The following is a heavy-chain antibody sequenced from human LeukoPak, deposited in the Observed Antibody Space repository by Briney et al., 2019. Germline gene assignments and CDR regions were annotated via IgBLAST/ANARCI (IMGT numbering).Heavy chain of an antibody. CDR3: ARVIHKGSYSLDY. J-gene: IGHJ4*02. CDR1: GGSISSYY. CDR2: IYHSGST. V-gene: IGHV4-38-2*02. Sequence: PSETLSLTCTVSGGSISSYYWSWIRQPPGKGLEWIGSIYHSGSTYYNPSLKSRVTISVDTSKNQFSLKLSSVTAADTAVYYCARVIHKGSYSLDYWGQGTLVTVSS. D-gene: IGHD2-15*01.